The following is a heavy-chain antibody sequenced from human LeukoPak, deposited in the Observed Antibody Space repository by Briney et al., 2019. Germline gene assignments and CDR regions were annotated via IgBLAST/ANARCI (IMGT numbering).Heavy chain of an antibody. J-gene: IGHJ3*02. CDR1: GFTVSNNY. Sequence: QAGGSLRLSCAASGFTVSNNYMSWVRQAPGRGLEWVSVIYSAGTTYYADSVKGRFTISRDNSKNTLYLQMNSLRAEDTAVYYCARDGRIAAAVDAFDIWGQGTMVTVSS. CDR3: ARDGRIAAAVDAFDI. CDR2: IYSAGTT. V-gene: IGHV3-66*01. D-gene: IGHD6-13*01.